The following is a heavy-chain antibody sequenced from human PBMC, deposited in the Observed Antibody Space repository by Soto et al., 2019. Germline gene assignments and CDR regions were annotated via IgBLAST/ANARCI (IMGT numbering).Heavy chain of an antibody. V-gene: IGHV5-51*01. CDR3: MRQLGVDADNWIHA. D-gene: IGHD5-18*01. CDR1: GYTFTRYW. Sequence: GGSLEIYCLSSGYTFTRYWIGWVRQMPGKGLEWMGIIYPGDSDTRYSPSFRGQVTISADKSISTAYLQWSSLKASDSAVYYCMRQLGVDADNWIHAWGQGTTVTVSS. J-gene: IGHJ5*02. CDR2: IYPGDSDT.